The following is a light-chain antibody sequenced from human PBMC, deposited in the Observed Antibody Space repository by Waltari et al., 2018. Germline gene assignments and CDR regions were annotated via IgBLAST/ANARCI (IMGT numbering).Light chain of an antibody. V-gene: IGLV3-25*03. Sequence: SYELTQPPSVSVSPGQTARLTCSGDALDKESANWSHQKPGQAPVFVIYKDTERPSEIPERFSGSSSGATVTLIISGFQAEDEADYFCQSTESIDTYPYVVFGGGTKLTVL. CDR1: ALDKES. CDR3: QSTESIDTYPYVV. J-gene: IGLJ2*01. CDR2: KDT.